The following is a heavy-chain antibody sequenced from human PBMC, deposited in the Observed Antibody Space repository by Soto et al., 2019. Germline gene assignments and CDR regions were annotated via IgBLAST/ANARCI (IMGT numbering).Heavy chain of an antibody. Sequence: QLQLQESGPGLVKPSETLSLTCTVSGGSISSSSYYWGWIRQPPGKGLEWIGSIYYSGSTYYNPSLKSRVTISVDTSKNQFSLKLSSVTAADTAVYYCARLRNGGSIAAAGGYFDYWGQGTLVTVSS. V-gene: IGHV4-39*01. CDR3: ARLRNGGSIAAAGGYFDY. D-gene: IGHD6-13*01. CDR1: GGSISSSSYY. CDR2: IYYSGST. J-gene: IGHJ4*02.